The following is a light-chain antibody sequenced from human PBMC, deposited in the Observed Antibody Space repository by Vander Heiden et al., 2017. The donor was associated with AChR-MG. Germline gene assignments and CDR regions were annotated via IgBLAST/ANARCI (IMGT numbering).Light chain of an antibody. CDR1: QDISSY. CDR3: QQLNSSPWT. J-gene: IGKJ1*01. Sequence: IQLTQSPSSLSASVGDRVTITCRASQDISSYLVWYQQKPGKAPKLLIYAASTLQSEVPSRFSGSGSGTDFTLTISSLQPEDFATYYCQQLNSSPWTFGQGTKVEIK. CDR2: AAS. V-gene: IGKV1-9*01.